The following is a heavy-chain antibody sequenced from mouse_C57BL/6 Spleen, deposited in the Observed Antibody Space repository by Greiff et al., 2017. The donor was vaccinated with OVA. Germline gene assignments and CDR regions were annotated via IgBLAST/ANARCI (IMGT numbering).Heavy chain of an antibody. CDR1: GYAFTNYL. J-gene: IGHJ1*03. D-gene: IGHD1-1*01. Sequence: VPLQQSGAELVRPGTSVKVSSKASGYAFTNYLIEWVKQRPGQGLEWIGVINPGSGGTNYNEKFKGKATLTADKSSSTAYMQLSSLTSEDSAVYFCARHGRGYFDVWGTGTTVTVSS. V-gene: IGHV1-54*01. CDR2: INPGSGGT. CDR3: ARHGRGYFDV.